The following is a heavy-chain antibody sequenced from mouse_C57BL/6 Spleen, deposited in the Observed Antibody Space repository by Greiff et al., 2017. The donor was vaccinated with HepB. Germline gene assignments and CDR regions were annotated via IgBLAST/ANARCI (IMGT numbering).Heavy chain of an antibody. CDR1: GYTFTSYG. D-gene: IGHD2-4*01. CDR2: IYPRSGNT. V-gene: IGHV1-81*01. J-gene: IGHJ3*01. CDR3: ARRAYYDYDDSWFAY. Sequence: QVQLQQSGAELARPGASVKLSCKASGYTFTSYGISWVKQRTGQGLEWIGEIYPRSGNTYYNEKFKGKATLTADKSSSTAYMELRSLTSEDSAVYFCARRAYYDYDDSWFAYWGQGTLVTVSA.